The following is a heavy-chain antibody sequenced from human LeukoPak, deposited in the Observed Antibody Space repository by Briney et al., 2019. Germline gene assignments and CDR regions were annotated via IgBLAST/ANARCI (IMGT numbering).Heavy chain of an antibody. CDR3: AKAPNYGSGSYYGHFDY. CDR2: ISWNSGSI. CDR1: GFSFDDYA. Sequence: GGSLRLSCAASGFSFDDYAMHWVRQAPGKGLEWVSGISWNSGSIGYADSVKGRFTISRDNAKNSLYLQMNSLRAEDTALYYCAKAPNYGSGSYYGHFDYWGQGTLVTVSS. V-gene: IGHV3-9*01. D-gene: IGHD3-10*01. J-gene: IGHJ4*02.